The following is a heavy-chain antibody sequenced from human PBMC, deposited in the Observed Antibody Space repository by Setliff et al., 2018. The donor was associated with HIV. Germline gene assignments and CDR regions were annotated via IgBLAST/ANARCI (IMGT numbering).Heavy chain of an antibody. Sequence: PSETLSLTCAVYGGSFSGFYWTFIRQSPGKGLEWIGEVTHSGTTTYDPSLKSRITISVDTSKNQFSLKLTSVTAADMGVYYCARGRKKTLAVSGTRYFDFWSQGTLVTVSS. CDR1: GGSFSGFY. D-gene: IGHD6-19*01. CDR2: VTHSGTT. V-gene: IGHV4-34*01. CDR3: ARGRKKTLAVSGTRYFDF. J-gene: IGHJ4*02.